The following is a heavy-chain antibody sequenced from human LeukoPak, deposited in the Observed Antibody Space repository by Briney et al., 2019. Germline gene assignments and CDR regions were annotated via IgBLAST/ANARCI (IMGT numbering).Heavy chain of an antibody. V-gene: IGHV3-33*01. D-gene: IGHD2-15*01. J-gene: IGHJ4*02. CDR2: IWYDGSNR. Sequence: GGSPRLSCAASGFTFSSYGMHWVRQAPGKGLEWVAVIWYDGSNRYYADSVKGRFTISRDNSKNTLYLQMNSLRAEDTAVYYCARPYLGYCSGGSCYRPDYFDYWGQGTLVTVSS. CDR3: ARPYLGYCSGGSCYRPDYFDY. CDR1: GFTFSSYG.